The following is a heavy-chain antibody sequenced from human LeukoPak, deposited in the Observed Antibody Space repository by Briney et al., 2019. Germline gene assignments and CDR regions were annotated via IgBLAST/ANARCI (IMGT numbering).Heavy chain of an antibody. CDR2: TSSSDAGT. J-gene: IGHJ4*02. D-gene: IGHD3-16*02. V-gene: IGHV3-23*01. Sequence: GGSLRLSCAASGFTLSTYAMSWVRQTPGKGLEWVAATSSSDAGTYHADSVRGRFTISRDNSKNTLYLQMNSLRAEDTAVYYCARADYDYVWGSYRQYYFDYWGQGTLVTVSS. CDR3: ARADYDYVWGSYRQYYFDY. CDR1: GFTLSTYA.